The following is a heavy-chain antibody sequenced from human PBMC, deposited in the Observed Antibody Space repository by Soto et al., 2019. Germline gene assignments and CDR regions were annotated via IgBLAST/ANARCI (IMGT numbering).Heavy chain of an antibody. V-gene: IGHV1-2*04. J-gene: IGHJ6*02. CDR3: ARDLSGIYSGDYDYYSYGMDV. CDR2: INPNSGGT. D-gene: IGHD4-17*01. CDR1: GYTFTGYY. Sequence: QVQLVQSGAEVKKPGASVKVSCKASGYTFTGYYMHWVRQAPGQGLEWMGWINPNSGGTNYAQKFQGWVTMTRDTSISTAYMELSRLRSDDTAVYYCARDLSGIYSGDYDYYSYGMDVWGQGTTVTVSS.